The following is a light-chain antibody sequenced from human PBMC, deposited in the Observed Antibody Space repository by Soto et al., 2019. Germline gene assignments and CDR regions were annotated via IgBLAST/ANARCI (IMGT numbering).Light chain of an antibody. CDR1: QRVSSN. CDR2: GAS. V-gene: IGKV3-15*01. CDR3: QQYNNWPPWT. Sequence: EIVMTQSPATLSVSPGERATLSCRASQRVSSNLAWYQQKPGQAPRLLIYGASTMATVIPARFSGSGSGTEFTLTISSLQSEDFAVYYCQQYNNWPPWTFGQGTKVEIK. J-gene: IGKJ1*01.